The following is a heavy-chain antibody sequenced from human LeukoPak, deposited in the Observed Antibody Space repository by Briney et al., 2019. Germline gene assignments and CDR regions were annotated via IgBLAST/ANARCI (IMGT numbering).Heavy chain of an antibody. J-gene: IGHJ4*02. CDR1: GGSISSYY. V-gene: IGHV4-34*01. Sequence: SETLSLTCTVSGGSISSYYWSWIRQPPGKGLEWIGEINHSGSTNYNPSLKSRVTISVDTSKNQFSLKLSSVTAADTAVYYCARAPARYFDYWGQGTLVTVSS. CDR3: ARAPARYFDY. CDR2: INHSGST. D-gene: IGHD2-2*01.